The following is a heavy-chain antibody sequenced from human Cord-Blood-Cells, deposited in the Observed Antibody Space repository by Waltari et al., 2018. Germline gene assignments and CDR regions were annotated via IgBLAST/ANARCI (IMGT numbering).Heavy chain of an antibody. V-gene: IGHV1-69*01. CDR3: ARLIVSSDAFDI. J-gene: IGHJ3*02. CDR1: GDPLSCYA. CDR2: ITPIFGTA. D-gene: IGHD2-21*01. Sequence: QVQLVQSGAEVKEPGSSVKVSCNAPGDPLSCYAISWVRQAPGQGLEWMGGITPIFGTANYAQKFQGRVTITADESTSTAYMELSSLRSEDTAVYYCARLIVSSDAFDIWGQGTMVTVSS.